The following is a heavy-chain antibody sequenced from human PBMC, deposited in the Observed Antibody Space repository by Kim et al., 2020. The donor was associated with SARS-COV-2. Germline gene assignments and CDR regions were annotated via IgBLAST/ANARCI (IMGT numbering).Heavy chain of an antibody. J-gene: IGHJ3*02. D-gene: IGHD6-13*01. V-gene: IGHV3-9*01. Sequence: GYAYSVNGRFTISRDNAKTSLYLQMNSLRAEDTALYYCASSPYRSSPFDIWGQGTMVTVSS. CDR3: ASSPYRSSPFDI.